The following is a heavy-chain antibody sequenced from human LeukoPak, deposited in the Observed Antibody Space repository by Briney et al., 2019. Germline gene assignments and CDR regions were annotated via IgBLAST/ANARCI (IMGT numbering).Heavy chain of an antibody. CDR2: IIPILGIT. CDR1: GGTFSSYA. V-gene: IGHV1-69*04. J-gene: IGHJ3*02. D-gene: IGHD3-22*01. Sequence: ASVKVSCKASGGTFSSYAISWVRQAPGQGLEWMGRIIPILGITNYAQKFQGRVTITADKSTSTAYMELSSLRSEDTAVYYCARPHYCDSSGYSVLDAFDIWGQGTMVTVSS. CDR3: ARPHYCDSSGYSVLDAFDI.